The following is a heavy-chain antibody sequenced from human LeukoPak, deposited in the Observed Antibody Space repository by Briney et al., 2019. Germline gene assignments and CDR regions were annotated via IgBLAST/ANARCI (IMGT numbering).Heavy chain of an antibody. CDR3: ARQTGSGLFILP. V-gene: IGHV4-39*01. D-gene: IGHD3/OR15-3a*01. J-gene: IGHJ4*02. Sequence: SETLSLTCTVSGGSISSSSYYWGWIRQPPGKGLEWIGSIYYTGNTYYNASLKSQVSISIDTSKNQFSLKLTSVTAADTAVYYCARQTGSGLFILPGGQGTLVTVSS. CDR1: GGSISSSSYY. CDR2: IYYTGNT.